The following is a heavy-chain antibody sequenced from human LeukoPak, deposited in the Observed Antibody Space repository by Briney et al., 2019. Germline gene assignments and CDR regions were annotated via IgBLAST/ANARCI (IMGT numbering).Heavy chain of an antibody. Sequence: PGGPLRLSCAASGFTFSSYWMSWVRQAPGKGLEWVANIKQDGSEKYYVDSVKGRFTISRDNAKNSLCLQMNSLRAEDTAVYYCARVRTAMGNDYWGQGTLVTVSS. J-gene: IGHJ4*02. CDR1: GFTFSSYW. CDR3: ARVRTAMGNDY. CDR2: IKQDGSEK. V-gene: IGHV3-7*01. D-gene: IGHD5-18*01.